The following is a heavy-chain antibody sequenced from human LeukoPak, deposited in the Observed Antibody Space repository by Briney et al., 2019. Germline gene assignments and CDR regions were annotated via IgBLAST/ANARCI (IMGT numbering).Heavy chain of an antibody. J-gene: IGHJ4*02. CDR3: AIHCSSTSCYSNDY. D-gene: IGHD2-2*01. CDR2: INHSGST. V-gene: IGHV4-34*01. Sequence: SETLSLTCAVYGGSFSGYYWSWIRQPPGKGLEWIGEINHSGSTNYNPSLKSRVTISVDTPKNQFSLKLSSVTAADTAVYYCAIHCSSTSCYSNDYWGQGTLVTVSS. CDR1: GGSFSGYY.